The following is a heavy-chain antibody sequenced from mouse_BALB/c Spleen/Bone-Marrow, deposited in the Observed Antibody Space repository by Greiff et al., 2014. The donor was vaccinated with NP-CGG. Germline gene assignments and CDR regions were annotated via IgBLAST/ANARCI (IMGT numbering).Heavy chain of an antibody. CDR3: ARKGAMITHYYAMDY. CDR2: ISNGSSTI. CDR1: GLTFSSFG. J-gene: IGHJ4*01. V-gene: IGHV5-17*02. Sequence: EVKVEESGGGLVQPGGSRKLSCAASGLTFSSFGMHWVRQAPEKGLEWVAYISNGSSTIYYADTVKGRFTISRDNPKNTLFLQMTSLRSEDTAMYYCARKGAMITHYYAMDYWGQGTSVTVSS. D-gene: IGHD2-4*01.